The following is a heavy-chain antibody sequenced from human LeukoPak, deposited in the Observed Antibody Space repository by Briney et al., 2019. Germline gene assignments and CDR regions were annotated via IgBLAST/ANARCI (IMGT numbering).Heavy chain of an antibody. Sequence: SETLSLTCTVSGGSISSGSYYWSWIRQPAGKGLEWIGRIYTSGSTNYNPSLKSRVTISVDTSKNQFSLKLSSVTAADTAVYYCARYDSSGYTFDYWGQGTLVTVSS. J-gene: IGHJ4*02. CDR1: GGSISSGSYY. CDR3: ARYDSSGYTFDY. D-gene: IGHD3-22*01. V-gene: IGHV4-61*02. CDR2: IYTSGST.